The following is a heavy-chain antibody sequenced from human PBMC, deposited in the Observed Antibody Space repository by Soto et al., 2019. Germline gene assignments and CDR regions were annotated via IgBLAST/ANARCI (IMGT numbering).Heavy chain of an antibody. CDR1: GGSISSGGYY. CDR2: IYYSGST. D-gene: IGHD6-6*01. J-gene: IGHJ4*02. CDR3: ARGYSSSPHFDY. Sequence: PSETLSLTCTVSGGSISSGGYYWSWIRQHPGKGLEWIGYIYYSGSTYYNPSLKSRVTISVDTSKNQFSLKLSSVTAADTAVYYCARGYSSSPHFDYWGQGTLVTVSS. V-gene: IGHV4-31*03.